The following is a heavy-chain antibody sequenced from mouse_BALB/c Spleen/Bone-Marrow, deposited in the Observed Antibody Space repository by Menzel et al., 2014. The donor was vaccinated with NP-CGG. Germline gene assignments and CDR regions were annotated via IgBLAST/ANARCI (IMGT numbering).Heavy chain of an antibody. Sequence: LMESGASMKISCKASGYSFTGYTMNWVKQSHGKNLEWIGLINPYNGGTSYNQKFKGKATLTVDKSSSTAYMELLSLTSEDSAVYYCARRDYRYDEGVDYWGQGTSVTVSS. J-gene: IGHJ4*01. D-gene: IGHD2-14*01. V-gene: IGHV1-26*01. CDR2: INPYNGGT. CDR1: GYSFTGYT. CDR3: ARRDYRYDEGVDY.